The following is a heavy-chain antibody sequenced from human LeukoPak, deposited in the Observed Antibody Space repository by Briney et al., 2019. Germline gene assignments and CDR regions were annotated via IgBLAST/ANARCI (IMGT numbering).Heavy chain of an antibody. CDR1: GFTFSSYA. Sequence: PGGSLRLSCSASGFTFSSYAMHWVRQAPGKGLQYVSAISSNGGSTYYADSVKGRFTISRDNSKNTLYLQMNSLRAEDTAVYYCAKATYSSSWNLYFDYWGQGTLVTVSS. D-gene: IGHD6-13*01. J-gene: IGHJ4*02. CDR3: AKATYSSSWNLYFDY. V-gene: IGHV3-64*04. CDR2: ISSNGGST.